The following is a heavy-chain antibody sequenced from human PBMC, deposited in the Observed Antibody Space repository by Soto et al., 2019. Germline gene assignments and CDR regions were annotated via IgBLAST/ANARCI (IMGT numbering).Heavy chain of an antibody. CDR2: ISGSGGTT. Sequence: GSLRLSCVASGFTFENYAMSWVRQAPGKGLEWVSAISGSGGTTYYSDSVKGRFTISRDNSKNTVYLQMNDLRVEDAAEYFCAKDSWAIFGVPAGEYYAMDVWGQGTTVTVSS. CDR1: GFTFENYA. D-gene: IGHD3-3*01. J-gene: IGHJ6*02. V-gene: IGHV3-23*01. CDR3: AKDSWAIFGVPAGEYYAMDV.